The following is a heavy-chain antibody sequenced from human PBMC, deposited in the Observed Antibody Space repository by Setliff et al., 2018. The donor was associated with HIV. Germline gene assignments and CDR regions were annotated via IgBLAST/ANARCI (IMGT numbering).Heavy chain of an antibody. CDR2: IYYSGST. CDR1: GGSISTYY. D-gene: IGHD3-22*01. J-gene: IGHJ1*01. Sequence: SETLSLTCTVSGGSISTYYWSWIRQSPGKGLEWIGYIYYSGSTKYNPSLKSRLTMSVDTSKNQFSLKLSSVTAADTAVYYCASTYYYDSLHFHHWGQGTLVTVSS. V-gene: IGHV4-59*01. CDR3: ASTYYYDSLHFHH.